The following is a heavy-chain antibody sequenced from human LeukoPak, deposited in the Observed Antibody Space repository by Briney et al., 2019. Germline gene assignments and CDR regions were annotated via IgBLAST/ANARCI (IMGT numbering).Heavy chain of an antibody. CDR2: IRGTGGIT. D-gene: IGHD2-2*01. CDR3: AKESGYAPPGWFDP. CDR1: GFTFSNYA. J-gene: IGHJ5*02. V-gene: IGHV3-23*01. Sequence: GGSLRLSCAASGFTFSNYAMSWVRQAPGKELEWVSAIRGTGGITYYAESVKGRFTISRDNSKNTLYLQMNSLRVEDTAAYYCAKESGYAPPGWFDPWGQGTLVTVSS.